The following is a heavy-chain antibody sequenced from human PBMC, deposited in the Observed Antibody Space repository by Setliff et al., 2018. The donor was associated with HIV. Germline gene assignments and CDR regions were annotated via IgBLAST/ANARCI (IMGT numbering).Heavy chain of an antibody. V-gene: IGHV3-7*01. CDR1: GFTFSNFW. CDR2: IKEDGSEK. CDR3: ARDREYYDSSGYYAVTAFDI. Sequence: GGSLRLSCAVSGFTFSNFWMSWVRQAPGKGLEWVANIKEDGSEKNYVDSVKGRFTVARDNARNSLFLQMHSLRAEDTAVYYCARDREYYDSSGYYAVTAFDIWGQGTMVTVSS. J-gene: IGHJ3*02. D-gene: IGHD3-22*01.